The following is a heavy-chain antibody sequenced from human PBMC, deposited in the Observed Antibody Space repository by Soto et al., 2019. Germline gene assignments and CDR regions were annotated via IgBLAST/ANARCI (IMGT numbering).Heavy chain of an antibody. Sequence: SVEVSCKTSCYTFTNFALSWVRQAPGQGLEWIGFVSANNGFTHFAQKFQGRVSVKTDTSTNTVYLDLRSLSSDDTTVYYCARGGAARHLDSWGQGTPVTVSS. CDR3: ARGGAARHLDS. CDR1: CYTFTNFA. J-gene: IGHJ5*01. CDR2: VSANNGFT. V-gene: IGHV1-18*01. D-gene: IGHD6-6*01.